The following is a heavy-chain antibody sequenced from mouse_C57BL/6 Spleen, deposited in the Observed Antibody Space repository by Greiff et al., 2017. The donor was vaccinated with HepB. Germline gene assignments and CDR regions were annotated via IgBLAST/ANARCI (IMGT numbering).Heavy chain of an antibody. V-gene: IGHV5-9-1*02. CDR1: GFTFSSYA. J-gene: IGHJ3*01. CDR3: TRGGTGTFWFAY. D-gene: IGHD4-1*01. Sequence: EVNVVESGEGLVKPGGSLKLSCAASGFTFSSYAMSWVRQTPEKRLEWVAYISSGGDYIYYADTVKGRFTISRDNARNTLYLQMSSLKSEDTAMYYCTRGGTGTFWFAYWGQVTLVTVSA. CDR2: ISSGGDYI.